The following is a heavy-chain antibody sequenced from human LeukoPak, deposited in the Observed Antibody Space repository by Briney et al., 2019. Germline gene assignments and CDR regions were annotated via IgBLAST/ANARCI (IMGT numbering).Heavy chain of an antibody. CDR1: GGSISSYY. CDR3: ARAKSSTILVDAFGI. CDR2: IYYSGST. Sequence: PSETLSLTCTVSGGSISSYYWSWIRQPPGKGLEWIGYIYYSGSTNYNPSLKSRVTISVDTSKNQFSLKLSSVTAADAAVYYCARAKSSTILVDAFGIWGQGTMVTVSS. V-gene: IGHV4-59*01. J-gene: IGHJ3*02. D-gene: IGHD2-2*01.